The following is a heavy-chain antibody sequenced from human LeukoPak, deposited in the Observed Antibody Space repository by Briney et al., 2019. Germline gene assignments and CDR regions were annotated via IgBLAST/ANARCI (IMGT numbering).Heavy chain of an antibody. CDR1: GYTFTSYA. V-gene: IGHV1-3*01. D-gene: IGHD6-19*01. J-gene: IGHJ4*02. CDR3: ARGSSGWYNYFDY. Sequence: ASVKVSCKASGYTFTSYAMHWVRQAPGQRLEWMGWINAGNGNTKYSLKFQGRVTITRDTSASTAYMELSSLRSEDTAVYYCARGSSGWYNYFDYWGQGTLVTVSS. CDR2: INAGNGNT.